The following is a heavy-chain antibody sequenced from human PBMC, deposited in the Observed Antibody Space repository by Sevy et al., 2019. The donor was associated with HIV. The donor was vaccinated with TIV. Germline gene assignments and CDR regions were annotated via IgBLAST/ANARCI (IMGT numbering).Heavy chain of an antibody. J-gene: IGHJ4*02. Sequence: GGSLRLSCAASKFTFNTYAMHWVRQAPGKGLEWVAVISYDGSDRYYADSVKGRFSISRDNSKKTLYLQMNSLRAEDTAVYYCAREGDGYPSREYYFDYWGQGTLVTASS. CDR2: ISYDGSDR. CDR3: AREGDGYPSREYYFDY. D-gene: IGHD5-12*01. V-gene: IGHV3-30-3*01. CDR1: KFTFNTYA.